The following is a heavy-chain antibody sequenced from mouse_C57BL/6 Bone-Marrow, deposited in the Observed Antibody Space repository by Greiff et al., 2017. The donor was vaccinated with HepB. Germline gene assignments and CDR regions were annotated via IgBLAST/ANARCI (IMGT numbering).Heavy chain of an antibody. CDR1: GFSLTSYA. D-gene: IGHD1-1*01. CDR2: IWTGGGT. Sequence: QVQLKESGPGLVAPSQSLSITCTVSGFSLTSYAISWVRQPPGKGLEWLGVIWTGGGTNYNSALKSRLSISKDNSKSQVFLKMNSLQTDDTARYYCARNPPWGTVVGYYAMDYWGQGTSVTVSS. V-gene: IGHV2-9-1*01. CDR3: ARNPPWGTVVGYYAMDY. J-gene: IGHJ4*01.